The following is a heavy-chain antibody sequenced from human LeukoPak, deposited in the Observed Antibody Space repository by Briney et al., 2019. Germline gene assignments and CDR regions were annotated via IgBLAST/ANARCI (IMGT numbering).Heavy chain of an antibody. Sequence: PSETLSLTCAVYGGSFSGYYWSWIRRPPGKGLEWIGEINHSGSTNYNPSLKSRVTMSVDTSKNQFSLKLSSVTAADTAVYYCARTTRLISWFDPWGQGTLVTVSS. CDR1: GGSFSGYY. V-gene: IGHV4-34*01. CDR3: ARTTRLISWFDP. D-gene: IGHD1-1*01. J-gene: IGHJ5*02. CDR2: INHSGST.